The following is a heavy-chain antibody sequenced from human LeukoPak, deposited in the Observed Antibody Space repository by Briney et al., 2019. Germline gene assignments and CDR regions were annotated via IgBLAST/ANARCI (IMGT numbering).Heavy chain of an antibody. D-gene: IGHD3-10*01. CDR3: ARGWSGSNWFDR. V-gene: IGHV4-61*03. Sequence: PSETLSLTCSVSGGSFTSGSYYWSWLRQAPRKGLEWFGYISHSGRTNYNPSLKSRVTMSIDTSKNHFSLKMASVTAADTALYYCARGWSGSNWFDRWGQGTLVTVAS. CDR1: GGSFTSGSYY. CDR2: ISHSGRT. J-gene: IGHJ5*02.